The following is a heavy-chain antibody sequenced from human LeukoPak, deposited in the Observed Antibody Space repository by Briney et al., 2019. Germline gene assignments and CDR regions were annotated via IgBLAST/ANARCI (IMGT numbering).Heavy chain of an antibody. CDR1: GFTFTSSA. CDR3: ARDPGGYGYRADYYMDV. J-gene: IGHJ6*03. V-gene: IGHV1-58*02. CDR2: IVVGSGDT. Sequence: EASVKVSCKASGFTFTSSAMQWVRQARGQRLEWIGWIVVGSGDTNYAQKFQERVTITRDMSTSTAYMELSSLRSEDTAVYYCARDPGGYGYRADYYMDVWGKGTTVTISS. D-gene: IGHD5-18*01.